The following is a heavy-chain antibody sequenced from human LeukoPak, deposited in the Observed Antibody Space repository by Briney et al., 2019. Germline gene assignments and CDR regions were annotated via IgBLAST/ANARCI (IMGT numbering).Heavy chain of an antibody. CDR3: ARVGYYASGPFSYFDY. Sequence: GRSLSLSCAASGFTFSGYAMHWVRRAPGKGLEWVAVISFDGSNEYYAHSVKGRFPIPRDNSKNTLYLQMNSLSVEDTAVYYCARVGYYASGPFSYFDYWGQGTLVTVSS. CDR1: GFTFSGYA. V-gene: IGHV3-30-3*01. J-gene: IGHJ4*02. D-gene: IGHD3-10*01. CDR2: ISFDGSNE.